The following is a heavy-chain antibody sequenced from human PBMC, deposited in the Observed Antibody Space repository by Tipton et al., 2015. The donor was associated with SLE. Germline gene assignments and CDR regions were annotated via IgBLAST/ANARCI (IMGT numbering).Heavy chain of an antibody. D-gene: IGHD4-17*01. Sequence: TLSLTCTVSGGSISTNNYYWGWIRQPPGKGLEWIGTISYTGSTYYNPSQKSRVTISIDTSKNQFSLKVSPVTAADTAVYYCARRGHYGDYFDYWGQGTLVTVSS. J-gene: IGHJ4*02. CDR3: ARRGHYGDYFDY. CDR2: ISYTGST. V-gene: IGHV4-39*01. CDR1: GGSISTNNYY.